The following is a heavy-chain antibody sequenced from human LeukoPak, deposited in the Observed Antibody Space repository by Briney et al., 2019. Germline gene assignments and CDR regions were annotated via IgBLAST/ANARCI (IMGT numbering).Heavy chain of an antibody. CDR3: ARSGFGELFAPLDY. Sequence: SETLSLTCAVYGGSFSGYYWSWIRQPPGKGLEWIGEINHSGSTNYNPSLKGRVTISVDTSKNQFSLKLRSVTAADTAVYYCARSGFGELFAPLDYWGQGTLVTVSS. CDR1: GGSFSGYY. CDR2: INHSGST. V-gene: IGHV4-34*01. D-gene: IGHD3-10*01. J-gene: IGHJ4*02.